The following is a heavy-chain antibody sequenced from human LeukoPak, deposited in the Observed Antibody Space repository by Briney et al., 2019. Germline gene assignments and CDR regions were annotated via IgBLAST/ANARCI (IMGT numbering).Heavy chain of an antibody. CDR2: IYYSGST. V-gene: IGHV4-39*07. D-gene: IGHD3-22*01. CDR3: ARRRDSSGYYLMDDY. J-gene: IGHJ4*02. CDR1: GGSISSSSYH. Sequence: SETLSLTCTVSGGSISSSSYHWGWIRQPPGKGLEWIGSIYYSGSTYYNPSLKSRVTISVDTSKNQFSLKLSSVTAADTAVYYCARRRDSSGYYLMDDYWGQGTLVTVSS.